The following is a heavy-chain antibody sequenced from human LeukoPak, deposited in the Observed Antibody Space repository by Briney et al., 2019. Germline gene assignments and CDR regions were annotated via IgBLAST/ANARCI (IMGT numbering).Heavy chain of an antibody. CDR3: AKTYSRESGYDFFFHY. J-gene: IGHJ4*02. CDR1: GFSFSSYG. D-gene: IGHD5-12*01. V-gene: IGHV3-33*06. CDR2: ISYDGKNV. Sequence: GGSLRLSCAASGFSFSSYGFHWVRQAPGKGLEWVSAISYDGKNVHYADSVKGRFTISRDNSRNTVYLQMNSLRVEDTAVYYCAKTYSRESGYDFFFHYWGQGTRVTVSS.